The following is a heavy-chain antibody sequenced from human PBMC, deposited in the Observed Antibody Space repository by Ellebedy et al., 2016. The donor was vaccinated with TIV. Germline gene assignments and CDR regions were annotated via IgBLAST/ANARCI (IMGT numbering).Heavy chain of an antibody. CDR3: ARLRATLNQDSLNWFDP. D-gene: IGHD1-26*01. CDR1: GASISNNDYY. J-gene: IGHJ5*02. CDR2: IHYSGIP. Sequence: MPSETLPLTCTVSGASISNNDYYWGWIRQPPGKGLEWIGSIHYSGIPYYRPSLKTRVTISVDTSKNQFSLNLRSMTAADKAVYYCARLRATLNQDSLNWFDPWGQGTLVTVSS. V-gene: IGHV4-39*01.